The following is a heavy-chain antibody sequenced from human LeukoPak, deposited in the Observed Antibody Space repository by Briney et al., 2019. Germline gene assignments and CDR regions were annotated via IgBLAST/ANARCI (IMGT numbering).Heavy chain of an antibody. CDR3: AREYSSSWYSTPYFDY. CDR1: GFTFSNAW. Sequence: GGFLRLSCAASGFTFSNAWMSWVRQAPGKGLEWVGRIKSKTDGGTTDYAAPVKGRFTISRDDSKNTLYLQMNSLRAEDTAVYYCAREYSSSWYSTPYFDYWGQGTLVTVSS. D-gene: IGHD6-13*01. CDR2: IKSKTDGGTT. V-gene: IGHV3-15*01. J-gene: IGHJ4*02.